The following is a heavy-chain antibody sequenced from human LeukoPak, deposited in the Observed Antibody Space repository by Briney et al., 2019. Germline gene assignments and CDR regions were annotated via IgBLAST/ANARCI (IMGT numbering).Heavy chain of an antibody. D-gene: IGHD3-3*01. CDR1: GGSFSGYY. J-gene: IGHJ2*01. V-gene: IGHV4-34*01. CDR3: ARVPTIFGDLVDFDL. Sequence: SETLSLTCAVYGGSFSGYYWSWIRQPPGKGLEWIGEINHSGSANYNPSLKSRVTISVDTSKNQFSLKLSSVTAADTAVYYCARVPTIFGDLVDFDLWGRGTLVTVSS. CDR2: INHSGSA.